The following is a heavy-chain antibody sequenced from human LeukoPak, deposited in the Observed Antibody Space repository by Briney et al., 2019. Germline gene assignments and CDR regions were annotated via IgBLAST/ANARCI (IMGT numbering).Heavy chain of an antibody. D-gene: IGHD1-14*01. Sequence: QPGRSLRLSSAGSGFTFGGYGMHWFRQTPGKGLEWVAVIAYDGSRAFYADSVKGRFTISRDNSKNTMSGQMDDLRAEDTAVYYCTRYNNDHFDYWGQGTLVTVSS. CDR2: IAYDGSRA. CDR1: GFTFGGYG. V-gene: IGHV3-33*05. CDR3: TRYNNDHFDY. J-gene: IGHJ4*02.